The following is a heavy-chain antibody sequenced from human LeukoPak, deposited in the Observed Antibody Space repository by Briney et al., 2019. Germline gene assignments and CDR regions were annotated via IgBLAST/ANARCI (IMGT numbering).Heavy chain of an antibody. D-gene: IGHD2-15*01. J-gene: IGHJ4*02. CDR1: GFTFSNYA. CDR2: ISSTGGST. CDR3: VRDTSYCSGGRCFATYSFDY. V-gene: IGHV3-64D*09. Sequence: PGVSPRLSCSASGFTFSNYAMHWVRQAPGKGLECISTISSTGGSTYYADSVKGRFTISRDNSKNTLYLQMSSLRAEGTAVYYCVRDTSYCSGGRCFATYSFDYWGQGTRVTVSS.